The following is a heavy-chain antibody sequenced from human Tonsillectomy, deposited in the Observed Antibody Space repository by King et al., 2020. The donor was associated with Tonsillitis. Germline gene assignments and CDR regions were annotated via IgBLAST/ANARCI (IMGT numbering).Heavy chain of an antibody. CDR1: GYTFSTYY. Sequence: QLVQSGAEVKKPGASVRISCKTSGYTFSTYYIHWVRQAPGQGLEWMGIINPSVGTTTYAQKFQGRVTMTRDTSTSTVYLELGNLRSEDTAVYYCARXLNXRIGAXXTGWLDPWXXGTLVTVXS. V-gene: IGHV1-46*01. D-gene: IGHD6-13*01. J-gene: IGHJ5*02. CDR3: ARXLNXRIGAXXTGWLDP. CDR2: INPSVGTT.